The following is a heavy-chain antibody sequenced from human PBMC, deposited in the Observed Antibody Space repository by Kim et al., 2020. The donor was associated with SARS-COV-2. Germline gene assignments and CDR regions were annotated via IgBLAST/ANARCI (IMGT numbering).Heavy chain of an antibody. D-gene: IGHD4-4*01. Sequence: TTYSQKFQGRITISRDTSANTAYMVLRSLTTNDTAFYYCVRDMNPTVYDYWGQGTLVTVSS. J-gene: IGHJ4*02. CDR3: VRDMNPTVYDY. V-gene: IGHV1-3*01. CDR2: T.